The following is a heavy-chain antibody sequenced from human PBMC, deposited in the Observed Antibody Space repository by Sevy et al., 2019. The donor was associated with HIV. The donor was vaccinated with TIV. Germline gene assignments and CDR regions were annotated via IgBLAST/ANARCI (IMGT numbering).Heavy chain of an antibody. D-gene: IGHD3-10*01. CDR3: ARDSVLSPRVFDS. J-gene: IGHJ4*02. CDR2: IYYTGTT. Sequence: ETLSLTCTVSGGSMSSYFWSWIRQPPGKGLEWIGYIYYTGTTNYNPSLKSRLTMSLDTSKNRFSLKLTAVTAADTAVYYRARDSVLSPRVFDSWGQGTLVTVSS. CDR1: GGSMSSYF. V-gene: IGHV4-59*01.